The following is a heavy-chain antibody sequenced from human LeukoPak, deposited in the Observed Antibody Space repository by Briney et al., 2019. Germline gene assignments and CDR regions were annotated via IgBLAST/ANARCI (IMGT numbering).Heavy chain of an antibody. V-gene: IGHV4-39*01. CDR2: IYFSGLT. CDR1: GGSNSRSSYY. CDR3: PRHAPTYYYDSQGLGDAFDI. J-gene: IGHJ3*02. D-gene: IGHD3-22*01. Sequence: SETLPLTCTVSGGSNSRSSYYWVRIRQPPGGGLEWNGSIYFSGLTYDNPSLKIRVTISVDTSKNQFSRKPTSATAADTAVYYCPRHAPTYYYDSQGLGDAFDIWGRGTMITDSS.